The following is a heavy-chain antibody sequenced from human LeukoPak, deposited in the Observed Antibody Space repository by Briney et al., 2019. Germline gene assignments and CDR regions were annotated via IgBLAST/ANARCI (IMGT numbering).Heavy chain of an antibody. V-gene: IGHV1-46*01. J-gene: IGHJ4*02. D-gene: IGHD2-15*01. CDR2: INPSGGST. CDR1: GYTFTSYY. CDR3: AREGEYCSGGSCYFDY. Sequence: ASVKVSCKASGYTFTSYYMHWVRQAPGQGLEWVGIINPSGGSTSYAQKFQGRVTMTRDTSTSTVYMELSSLRSEDTAVYYCAREGEYCSGGSCYFDYWGQGTLVTVSS.